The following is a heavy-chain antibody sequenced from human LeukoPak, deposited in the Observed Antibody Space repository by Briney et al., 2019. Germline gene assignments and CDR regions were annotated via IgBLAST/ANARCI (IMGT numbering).Heavy chain of an antibody. CDR2: ISGYNGNT. CDR3: ARDVSYSGNYYKFDY. CDR1: GYTFTGYF. J-gene: IGHJ4*02. D-gene: IGHD1-26*01. V-gene: IGHV1-18*04. Sequence: ASVKVSCKASGYTFTGYFIDWVRQAPGQGLEWMGWISGYNGNTNYAQTLQGRVTMTTDTPTSTAYMELRSLRSDDTAVYYCARDVSYSGNYYKFDYWGQGTLVTVSS.